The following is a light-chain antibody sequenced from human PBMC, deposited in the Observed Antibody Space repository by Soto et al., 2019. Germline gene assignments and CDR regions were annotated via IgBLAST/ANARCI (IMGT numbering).Light chain of an antibody. Sequence: QSALTQPASVSGSFGQSITISCTGTGSDVGGYNYVSWYQQHPGKAPKVLIYEVSIRPSGVSTRFSGSKSGNTASLSISGLQAEDEADYYCSSYRSTNTVVFGRGTKLTVL. CDR1: GSDVGGYNY. CDR2: EVS. CDR3: SSYRSTNTVV. V-gene: IGLV2-14*01. J-gene: IGLJ3*02.